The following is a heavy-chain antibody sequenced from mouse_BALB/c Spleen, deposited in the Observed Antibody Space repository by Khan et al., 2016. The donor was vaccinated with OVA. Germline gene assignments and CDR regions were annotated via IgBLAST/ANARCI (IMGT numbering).Heavy chain of an antibody. CDR3: ARGGVVVPYWYFDV. CDR2: ISYDGSN. J-gene: IGHJ1*01. V-gene: IGHV3-6*02. D-gene: IGHD1-1*01. CDR1: GYSITGVYS. Sequence: EVQLQESGPGLVKPSQSLSLTCSVTGYSITGVYSWSWIRQFPGNKLEWMGYISYDGSNNYNPSLKNRISITRDTSKNQFFLKCNSVTTENTATYYCARGGVVVPYWYFDVWGAGTTVTVSS.